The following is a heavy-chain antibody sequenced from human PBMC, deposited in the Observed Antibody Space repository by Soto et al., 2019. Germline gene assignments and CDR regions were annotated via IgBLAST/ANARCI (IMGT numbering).Heavy chain of an antibody. D-gene: IGHD3-22*01. CDR2: TYHRGST. CDR3: ARVTPWNYYDSSGYPDY. CDR1: GVSISSYF. J-gene: IGHJ4*02. Sequence: SETLSLTCSVSGVSISSYFWSWIRQAPGRGLEWIGYTYHRGSTNYSPSLKSRVAISLDTSENQFSLKVNSVTAADTAVYYCARVTPWNYYDSSGYPDYWGQGTLVTVSS. V-gene: IGHV4-59*01.